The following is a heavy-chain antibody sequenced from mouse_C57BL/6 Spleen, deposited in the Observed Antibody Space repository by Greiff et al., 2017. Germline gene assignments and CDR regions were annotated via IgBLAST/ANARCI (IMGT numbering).Heavy chain of an antibody. V-gene: IGHV1-52*01. CDR2: IDPSDSET. Sequence: VQLQQPGAELVRPGSSVKLSCKASGYTFTSYWMHWVKQRPIQGLEWIGNIDPSDSETHYNQKFKDKATLTVDKSSSTAYMQLSSLTSEDSAVYYCARAYGNYAMDYWGQGTSGTVSS. CDR1: GYTFTSYW. D-gene: IGHD2-1*01. CDR3: ARAYGNYAMDY. J-gene: IGHJ4*01.